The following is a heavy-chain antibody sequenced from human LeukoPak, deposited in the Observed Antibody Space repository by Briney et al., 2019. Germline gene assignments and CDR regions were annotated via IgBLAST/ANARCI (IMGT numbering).Heavy chain of an antibody. Sequence: GGSLRLSCAASGFTFSDYYMSWIRQAPGKGLEWVSYISSSGSTIYYADSVKGRFTISRDNAKNSLYLQMDCLRAEDTAVYYCARRLMAAAGSYFDYWGQGTLVTVSS. V-gene: IGHV3-11*01. CDR1: GFTFSDYY. J-gene: IGHJ4*02. CDR3: ARRLMAAAGSYFDY. CDR2: ISSSGSTI. D-gene: IGHD6-13*01.